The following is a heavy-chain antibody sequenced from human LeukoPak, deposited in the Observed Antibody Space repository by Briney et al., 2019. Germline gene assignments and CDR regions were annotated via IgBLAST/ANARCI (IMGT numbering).Heavy chain of an antibody. CDR1: GFTFSSYG. D-gene: IGHD5-18*01. CDR2: ISNDGSKK. CDR3: AKDRYSYAFEYSDS. Sequence: GGSLRLSCAASGFTFSSYGMHWVRQAPGKGLDWVAVISNDGSKKYYADSVKGRFTISRDNSKNTLSLQVSSLRTEDTVVYYCAKDRYSYAFEYSDSWGQGTLVTVSS. V-gene: IGHV3-30*18. J-gene: IGHJ4*02.